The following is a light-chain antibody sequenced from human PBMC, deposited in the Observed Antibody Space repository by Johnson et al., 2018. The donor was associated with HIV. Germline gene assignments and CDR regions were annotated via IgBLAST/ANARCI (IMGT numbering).Light chain of an antibody. V-gene: IGLV1-51*01. Sequence: QSVLTQPPSVSAAPGQKVTIPCSGSSSNIGNNYASWYQQVPGTAPKLLIYDNHKRPSGIPDRFSGSKSGTSATLGITGLQTGDEADYYCGTWDSRLNVYLFGPWTKGTVL. J-gene: IGLJ1*01. CDR1: SSNIGNNY. CDR2: DNH. CDR3: GTWDSRLNVYL.